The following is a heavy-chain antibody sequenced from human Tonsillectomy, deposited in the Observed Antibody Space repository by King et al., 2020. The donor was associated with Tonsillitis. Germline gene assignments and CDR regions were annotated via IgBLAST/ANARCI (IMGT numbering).Heavy chain of an antibody. Sequence: QLVQSGAEVKKPGESLKISCKGSGYRFTRYWIAWVRQMPGKGLEWMGIIYPGDSDTRYSPSFQGQVTISADKSISTAYLQWSSLKASDTAMYYCTRSDCGSSDPPHFDYWGQGTLVTVSS. CDR1: GYRFTRYW. J-gene: IGHJ4*02. CDR2: IYPGDSDT. CDR3: TRSDCGSSDPPHFDY. D-gene: IGHD5-12*01. V-gene: IGHV5-51*01.